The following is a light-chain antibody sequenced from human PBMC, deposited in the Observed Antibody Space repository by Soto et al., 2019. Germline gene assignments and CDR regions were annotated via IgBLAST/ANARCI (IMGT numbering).Light chain of an antibody. CDR2: DAS. Sequence: EIVLTQSPATLSLSPGERATLSCRASQSVSSYLAWYQQKPGQAPRLLIYDASNRATGIPARFSGSGSGTDFPLTISRREPEDFAVYYCQQRSNWPLTFGQGTKLEIK. V-gene: IGKV3-11*01. J-gene: IGKJ2*01. CDR1: QSVSSY. CDR3: QQRSNWPLT.